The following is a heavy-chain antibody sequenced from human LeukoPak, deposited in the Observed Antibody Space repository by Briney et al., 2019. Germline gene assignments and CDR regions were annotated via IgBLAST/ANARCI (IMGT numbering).Heavy chain of an antibody. CDR1: GYTFTGYY. CDR2: INPNSGGT. D-gene: IGHD3-22*01. CDR3: ARDDSSGHDPVPFDY. J-gene: IGHJ4*02. Sequence: ASVKVSCKASGYTFTGYYMHWVRQAPGQGLEWMGWINPNSGGTNYAQKFQGRVTMTRDTSISTAYMELRSLRSDDTAVYYCARDDSSGHDPVPFDYWGQGTLVTVSS. V-gene: IGHV1-2*02.